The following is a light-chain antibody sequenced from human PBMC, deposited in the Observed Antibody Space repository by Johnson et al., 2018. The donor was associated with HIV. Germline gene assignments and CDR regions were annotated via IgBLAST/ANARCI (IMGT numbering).Light chain of an antibody. V-gene: IGLV1-51*01. CDR2: DNH. CDR3: GTWATRLSAGV. CDR1: SSNIGNND. J-gene: IGLJ1*01. Sequence: QSVLTQPPSVSAAPGQKVTISCSGSSSNIGNNDVSWYQQLPGTAPKLLIYDNHKRPSGIPDRFSGSKSGTSATLGITGLQTGDEADYYCGTWATRLSAGVFGTVTKVTV.